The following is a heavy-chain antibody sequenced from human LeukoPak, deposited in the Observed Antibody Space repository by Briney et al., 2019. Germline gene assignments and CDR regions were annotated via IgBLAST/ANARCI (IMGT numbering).Heavy chain of an antibody. CDR2: IYYTGNT. V-gene: IGHV4-39*07. J-gene: IGHJ4*02. Sequence: SETLSLTCTVSGVSISSSYSYWGWIRQPPGMGLEWIGSIYYTGNTYYNASLKSQVSISIDTSKNQFSLKLTSVTAADTAVYYCASTSNAVGSGSPTSYFDYWGQGTLVTVSS. CDR1: GVSISSSYSY. CDR3: ASTSNAVGSGSPTSYFDY. D-gene: IGHD3-10*01.